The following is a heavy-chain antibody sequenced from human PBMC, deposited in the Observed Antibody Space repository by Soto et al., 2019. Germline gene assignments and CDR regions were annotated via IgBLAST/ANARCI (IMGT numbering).Heavy chain of an antibody. J-gene: IGHJ6*02. CDR1: GFTFSSYG. D-gene: IGHD3-10*01. CDR3: AKGAGSGRYYYYYGMDV. Sequence: QVQLVESGGGVVQPGRSLRLSCAASGFTFSSYGMHWVRQAPGKGLEWVAVISYDGSNKYYADSVKGRFTISRDNSKNTLDLQVNDLRAEDTAVYYCAKGAGSGRYYYYYGMDVWGQGTTVTVSS. CDR2: ISYDGSNK. V-gene: IGHV3-30*18.